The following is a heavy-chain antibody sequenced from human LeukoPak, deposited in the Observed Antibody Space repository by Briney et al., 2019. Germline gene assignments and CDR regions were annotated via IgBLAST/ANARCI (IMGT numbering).Heavy chain of an antibody. V-gene: IGHV4-30-2*01. Sequence: SETLSLTCAVSGGSISSGGYSWSWIRQPPGKGLEWIGYIYHSGSTYYNPSLKSRVTISVDRSKNQFSLKLSSVTAADTAVYYCARGGDGGGFDYWGQGTLVTVSP. CDR2: IYHSGST. CDR3: ARGGDGGGFDY. CDR1: GGSISSGGYS. J-gene: IGHJ4*02. D-gene: IGHD4-17*01.